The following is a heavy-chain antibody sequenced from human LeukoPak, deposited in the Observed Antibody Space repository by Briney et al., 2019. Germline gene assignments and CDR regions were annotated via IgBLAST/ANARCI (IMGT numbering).Heavy chain of an antibody. J-gene: IGHJ4*01. D-gene: IGHD4/OR15-4a*01. CDR2: IGGSGAGT. Sequence: PGGSLRLSCAASGFTFGRTAMSWVRQAPGKGLQWVATIGGSGAGTYYAASLKGRFNISRDNSKNTLYLQMNSLRTEDTATYYCAKDANYLRSGSFFIPFDYWGQGTLVTV. V-gene: IGHV3-23*01. CDR1: GFTFGRTA. CDR3: AKDANYLRSGSFFIPFDY.